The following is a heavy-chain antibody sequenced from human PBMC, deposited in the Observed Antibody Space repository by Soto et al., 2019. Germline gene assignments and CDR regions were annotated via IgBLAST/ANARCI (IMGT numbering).Heavy chain of an antibody. CDR1: GGSISSYY. D-gene: IGHD4-17*01. CDR3: AGIYGDHEGLHFQH. Sequence: QVQLQESGPGLVKPSETLSLTCTVSGGSISSYYWSWIRQPAGKGLEWIGRIYTSGSTNYNPSLKSRVTMSVDTSKNQFSLKLSSVTAADPAVYYCAGIYGDHEGLHFQHWGQGTLVTVSS. V-gene: IGHV4-4*07. CDR2: IYTSGST. J-gene: IGHJ1*01.